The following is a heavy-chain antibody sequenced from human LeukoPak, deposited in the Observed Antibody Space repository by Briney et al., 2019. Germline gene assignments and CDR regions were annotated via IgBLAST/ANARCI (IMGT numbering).Heavy chain of an antibody. CDR3: ARGGTEMATIPTFQH. V-gene: IGHV3-21*01. D-gene: IGHD5-24*01. J-gene: IGHJ1*01. CDR1: GFTFSSYS. Sequence: AGGSLRLSCAASGFTFSSYSMNWVRQAPGKGLEWVSSISSSSSYIYYADSVKGRFTISRDNAKNSLYLQMNSLRAEDTAVYYCARGGTEMATIPTFQHWGQGTLVTVSS. CDR2: ISSSSSYI.